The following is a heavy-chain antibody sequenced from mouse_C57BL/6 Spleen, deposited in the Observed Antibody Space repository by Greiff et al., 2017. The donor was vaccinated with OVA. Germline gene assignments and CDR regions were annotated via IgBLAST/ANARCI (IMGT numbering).Heavy chain of an antibody. Sequence: QVQLQQSGAELVKPGASVKISCKASGYTFTDYYINWVKQRPGQGLEWIGKIGPGSGSTYYNEKFKGKAKLTADKSSITAYMQLSSLSSDYSSVYFCAREEYSSGFFYYWGQGTTLTVSS. J-gene: IGHJ2*01. D-gene: IGHD3-2*02. CDR1: GYTFTDYY. V-gene: IGHV1-77*01. CDR3: AREEYSSGFFYY. CDR2: IGPGSGST.